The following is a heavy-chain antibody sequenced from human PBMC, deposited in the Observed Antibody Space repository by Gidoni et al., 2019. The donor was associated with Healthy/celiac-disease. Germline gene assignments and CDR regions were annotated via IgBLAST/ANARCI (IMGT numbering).Heavy chain of an antibody. CDR1: GGSISSSSYY. V-gene: IGHV4-39*01. CDR3: ARQRGITMVQGNDY. Sequence: QLQLQESGPGLVTPSETLSLTCTVSGGSISSSSYYWGWIRQPPGKGLEWIGSIYYSGSTYYNPSLKSRVTISVDTSKNQFSLKLSSVTAADTAVYYCARQRGITMVQGNDYWGQGTLVTVSS. J-gene: IGHJ4*02. CDR2: IYYSGST. D-gene: IGHD3-10*01.